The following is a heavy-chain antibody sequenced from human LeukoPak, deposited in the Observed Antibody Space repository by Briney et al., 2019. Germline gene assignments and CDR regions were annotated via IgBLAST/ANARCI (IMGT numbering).Heavy chain of an antibody. J-gene: IGHJ4*02. CDR3: VKVPTYYYDV. CDR1: GFTFSSSI. V-gene: IGHV3-64D*06. Sequence: GGSLRLSCSASGFTFSSSIMHWVRQAPEKGLEYVAAIGSNGINTYYADSVKGRFTISRDNSKNTLYLQMTSLRAEDTAVYYCVKVPTYYYDVWGQGTLVIVSS. D-gene: IGHD3-22*01. CDR2: IGSNGINT.